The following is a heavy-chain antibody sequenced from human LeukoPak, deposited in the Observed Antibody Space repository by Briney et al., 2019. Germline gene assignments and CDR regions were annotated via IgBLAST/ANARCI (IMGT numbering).Heavy chain of an antibody. V-gene: IGHV3-21*04. CDR2: ISSSSSYI. J-gene: IGHJ4*02. Sequence: GGSLRLSCAASGFTFSSYSMNWVRQAPGKGLEWVSSISSSSSYIYYADSVKGRFTISRDNSKNTLYLQMNSLRAEDTAVYYCAKIATVMFDYWGQGTLVTVSS. D-gene: IGHD4-17*01. CDR3: AKIATVMFDY. CDR1: GFTFSSYS.